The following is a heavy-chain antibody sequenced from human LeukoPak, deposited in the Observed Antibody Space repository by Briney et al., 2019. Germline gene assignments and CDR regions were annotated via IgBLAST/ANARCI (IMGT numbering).Heavy chain of an antibody. Sequence: ASVKVSCKASGYTFTSYDINWVRQATGQGLEWMGWMNPNSGNTGYAQKFQGRVTMTRNTSISTAYLELSSLRSEDTAVYYYARALRLDGGWFDPWGQGTLVTVSS. CDR2: MNPNSGNT. CDR3: ARALRLDGGWFDP. J-gene: IGHJ5*02. V-gene: IGHV1-8*01. D-gene: IGHD3-16*01. CDR1: GYTFTSYD.